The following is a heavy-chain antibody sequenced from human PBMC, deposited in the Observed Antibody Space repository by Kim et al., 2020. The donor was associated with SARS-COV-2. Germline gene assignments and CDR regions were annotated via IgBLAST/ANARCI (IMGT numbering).Heavy chain of an antibody. Sequence: ASVKVSCKASGYTFTGYYMHWVRQAPGQGLEWMGWINPNSGGTNYALKFQGWVTMTRDTSISTAYMELSRLRSDDTAVYYCARDVIAVAGTGFDYWGQGTLVTVSS. CDR3: ARDVIAVAGTGFDY. J-gene: IGHJ4*02. D-gene: IGHD6-19*01. CDR2: INPNSGGT. V-gene: IGHV1-2*04. CDR1: GYTFTGYY.